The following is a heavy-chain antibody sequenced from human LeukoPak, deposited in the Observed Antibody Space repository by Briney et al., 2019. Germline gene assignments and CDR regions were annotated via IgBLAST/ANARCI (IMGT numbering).Heavy chain of an antibody. V-gene: IGHV1-18*01. J-gene: IGHJ4*02. CDR1: GYTFTSHG. CDR2: ISIYSGNT. Sequence: ASVQVSCQASGYTFTSHGLSWARQAPGQGLEGMGWISIYSGNTNYAQKFQDRISMTTDTSTNTAYMELRSLKSDDTAVYYCARDPGGTWGFDYWGQGALVTVSS. CDR3: ARDPGGTWGFDY. D-gene: IGHD7-27*01.